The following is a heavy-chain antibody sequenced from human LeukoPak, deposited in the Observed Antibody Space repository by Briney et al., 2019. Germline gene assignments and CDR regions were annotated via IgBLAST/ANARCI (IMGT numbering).Heavy chain of an antibody. Sequence: PGGSLRLSCAASGFILSDYYMSWIRQAPGKGLEWVAYISTNDRTTYYADSVKGRFTISRDNAKNSLYLQMNSLRAEDTAVYYCARESYSSGYHYDYWGQGTLVTVSS. CDR3: ARESYSSGYHYDY. J-gene: IGHJ4*02. V-gene: IGHV3-11*04. D-gene: IGHD3-22*01. CDR1: GFILSDYY. CDR2: ISTNDRTT.